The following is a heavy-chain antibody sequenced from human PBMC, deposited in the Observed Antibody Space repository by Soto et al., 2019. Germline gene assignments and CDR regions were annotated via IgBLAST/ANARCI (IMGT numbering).Heavy chain of an antibody. CDR2: ISSSSSTI. Sequence: GGSLSLSCAASGFTFSSYSMNWVRQAPGKGLEWVSYISSSSSTIYYADSVKGRFTISRDNAKNSLYLQMNSLRAEDTAVYYCARDQGSIDYWGQGTLVTVSS. CDR1: GFTFSSYS. J-gene: IGHJ4*02. CDR3: ARDQGSIDY. V-gene: IGHV3-48*01.